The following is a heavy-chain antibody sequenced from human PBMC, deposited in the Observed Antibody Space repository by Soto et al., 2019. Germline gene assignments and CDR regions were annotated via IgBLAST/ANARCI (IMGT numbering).Heavy chain of an antibody. D-gene: IGHD5-12*01. Sequence: QVQLQQWGAGLLKPSETLSLNCAVTGGSLSGYYWSWIRQPPGKGLEWIGEVKDGGHTNYSPSLRGRVTISSDKSNNQFSLRLNSVTAADTGVDYCARGQEGVVATHWDQGSLVTVSS. CDR3: ARGQEGVVATH. J-gene: IGHJ4*02. V-gene: IGHV4-34*01. CDR1: GGSLSGYY. CDR2: VKDGGHT.